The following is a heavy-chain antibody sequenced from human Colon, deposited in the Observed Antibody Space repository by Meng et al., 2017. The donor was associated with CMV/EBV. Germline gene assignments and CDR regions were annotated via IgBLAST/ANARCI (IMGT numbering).Heavy chain of an antibody. CDR1: GSSFSNSW. V-gene: IGHV3-7*01. J-gene: IGHJ4*02. Sequence: GESLKISCAASGSSFSNSWMIWVRRAPGKGLEWVAKTTEDGSDKYYVDSVKGRFTIFRDNAKNSVYLQMNSLRAEDTAVYYCASTGPLYGLYFCYWGQGTLVTVSS. CDR2: TTEDGSDK. D-gene: IGHD2-8*01. CDR3: ASTGPLYGLYFCY.